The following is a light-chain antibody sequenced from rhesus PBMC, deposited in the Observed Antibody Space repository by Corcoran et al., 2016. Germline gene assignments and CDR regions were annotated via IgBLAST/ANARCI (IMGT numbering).Light chain of an antibody. Sequence: DIQMTQSPSSLSASVGDRVTITCRASENVNNYLHWYQQKPGKAPKPLIYKASTLQSGVPSRFSGSGSGTDFTLTISSLQPEDFATYYCQHSYATPFTFGPGTKLDIK. V-gene: IGKV1-74*01. CDR1: ENVNNY. CDR3: QHSYATPFT. CDR2: KAS. J-gene: IGKJ3*01.